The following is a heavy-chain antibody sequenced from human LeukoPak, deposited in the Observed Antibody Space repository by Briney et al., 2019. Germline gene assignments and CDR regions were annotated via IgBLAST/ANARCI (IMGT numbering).Heavy chain of an antibody. J-gene: IGHJ6*02. Sequence: GASVKVSCKASGYTFTSYGISCVRQAPGQGLESMGWISAYNGNTNYAQKLQGRVTMTTDTSTSTAYMELRSLRSDDTAVYYCAKPLEGVTGTHSIYYYYYGMDVWGQGTTVTVSS. V-gene: IGHV1-18*04. CDR2: ISAYNGNT. CDR3: AKPLEGVTGTHSIYYYYYGMDV. CDR1: GYTFTSYG. D-gene: IGHD1-20*01.